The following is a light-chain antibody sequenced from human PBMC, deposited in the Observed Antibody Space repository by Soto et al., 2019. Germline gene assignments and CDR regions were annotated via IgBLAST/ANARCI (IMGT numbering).Light chain of an antibody. J-gene: IGLJ2*01. CDR3: AAWDDSLNGVV. CDR2: SNN. Sequence: QSVLTQPPSASGTPEQRVTISCSGSRSNIGSNTVNWYQQLPGTAPKLLIYSNNQRPSGVPDRFSGSKSGTSASLAISGLQSEDEADYYCAAWDDSLNGVVFGGGTKLTVL. CDR1: RSNIGSNT. V-gene: IGLV1-44*01.